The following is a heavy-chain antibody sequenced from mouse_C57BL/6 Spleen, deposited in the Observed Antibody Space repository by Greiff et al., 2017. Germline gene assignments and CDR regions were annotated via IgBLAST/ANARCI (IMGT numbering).Heavy chain of an antibody. J-gene: IGHJ2*01. CDR1: GYTFTSYW. V-gene: IGHV1-53*01. D-gene: IGHD2-5*01. CDR2: INPSNGGT. Sequence: VQLQQSGTELVKPGASVKLSCKASGYTFTSYWMHWVKQRPGQGLEWIGNINPSNGGTNYNEKFKSKATLTVDKSSSTAYMQLSSLTSEDSAVYYCAREGAYYSNYFDYWGQGTTLTVSS. CDR3: AREGAYYSNYFDY.